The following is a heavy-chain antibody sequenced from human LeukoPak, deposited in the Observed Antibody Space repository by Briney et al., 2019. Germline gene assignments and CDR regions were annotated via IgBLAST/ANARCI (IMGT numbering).Heavy chain of an antibody. CDR3: ARDPRVDTAMVYYYYGMDV. J-gene: IGHJ6*04. D-gene: IGHD5-18*01. V-gene: IGHV4-4*02. CDR1: GGSISSSNW. Sequence: PSETLSLTCAVSGGSISSSNWWSWVRQPPGKGLEWIGEIYHSGSTNYNPSLKSQVTISVDKSKNQFSLKLSSVTAADTAVYYCARDPRVDTAMVYYYYGMDVWGKGTTVTVSS. CDR2: IYHSGST.